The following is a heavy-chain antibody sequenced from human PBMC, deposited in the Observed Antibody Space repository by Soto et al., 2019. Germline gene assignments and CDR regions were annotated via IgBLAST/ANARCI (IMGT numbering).Heavy chain of an antibody. Sequence: QVQLVESGGGVVQPGRSLRLSCAASGFTFSSYAMHWVRQAPGKGLEWVAVISYDGSNKYYADSVKGRFTISRDNSKNTLYLQMNSLRAEYTAVYYCARDRVLRFLEWLSPLSSCGRDVWGQGTTVTVSS. V-gene: IGHV3-30-3*01. CDR3: ARDRVLRFLEWLSPLSSCGRDV. J-gene: IGHJ6*02. D-gene: IGHD3-3*01. CDR1: GFTFSSYA. CDR2: ISYDGSNK.